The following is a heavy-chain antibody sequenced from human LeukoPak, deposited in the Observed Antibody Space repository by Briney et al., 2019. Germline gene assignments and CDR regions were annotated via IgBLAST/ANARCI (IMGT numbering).Heavy chain of an antibody. V-gene: IGHV4-34*01. CDR1: GEFFDGYY. CDR2: INHSGNT. D-gene: IGHD5-18*01. CDR3: AREGSVCSGYSYGRFDY. J-gene: IGHJ4*02. Sequence: SETLSLTCGVYGEFFDGYYWSWIRQPPGKGLEWIGEINHSGNTNYNPSLKSRVTISVDTSKNQFSLKLSSVTAADTAVYYCAREGSVCSGYSYGRFDYWGQGTLVTVSS.